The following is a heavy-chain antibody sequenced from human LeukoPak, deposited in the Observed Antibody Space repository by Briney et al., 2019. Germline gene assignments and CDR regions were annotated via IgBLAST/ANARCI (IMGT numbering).Heavy chain of an antibody. D-gene: IGHD2/OR15-2a*01. V-gene: IGHV4-38-2*01. J-gene: IGHJ4*02. CDR1: GYSISSGYF. CDR2: IYQNGST. CDR3: ARHQRISENFDF. Sequence: SETLSLTCAVSGYSISSGYFWGWLRQPPGKGLEWIGTIYQNGSTFYTPSLKGRVTMSVDTSKNQFSLELRSVTAADTATYYCARHQRISENFDFWGQGTLVTVSS.